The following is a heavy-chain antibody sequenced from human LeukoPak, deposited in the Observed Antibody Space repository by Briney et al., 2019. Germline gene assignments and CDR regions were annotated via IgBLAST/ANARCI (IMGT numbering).Heavy chain of an antibody. CDR1: GFTFSTSA. Sequence: GGSLRLSCVVSGFTFSTSAMNWVRQAPGKGLEWVSGISESGGSTYYADSVKGRFTSSRDNSKNTLYLQMNNLRAEDTAAYYCAKGSFWGQGTLVTVSS. J-gene: IGHJ4*02. V-gene: IGHV3-23*01. D-gene: IGHD3-10*01. CDR3: AKGSF. CDR2: ISESGGST.